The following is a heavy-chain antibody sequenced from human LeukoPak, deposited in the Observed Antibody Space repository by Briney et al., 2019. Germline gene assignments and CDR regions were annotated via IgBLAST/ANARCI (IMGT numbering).Heavy chain of an antibody. CDR2: INPSGGST. V-gene: IGHV1-46*01. J-gene: IGHJ6*02. Sequence: ASVKVSCKASGYTFTSYYMHWVRQAPGQGLEWMGIINPSGGSTSYAQKFQGRVTMTRDTSTSTAYMELSSLRSEDTAVYYCAGILTAKNYGMDVWGQGTTVTVSS. D-gene: IGHD2-8*01. CDR1: GYTFTSYY. CDR3: AGILTAKNYGMDV.